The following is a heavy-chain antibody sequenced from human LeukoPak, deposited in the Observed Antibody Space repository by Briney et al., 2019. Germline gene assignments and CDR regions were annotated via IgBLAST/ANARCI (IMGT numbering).Heavy chain of an antibody. J-gene: IGHJ5*02. CDR2: ISSSSSTI. D-gene: IGHD4-23*01. CDR1: GFTFSSYS. CDR3: ASQSTVVKNWFDP. V-gene: IGHV3-48*01. Sequence: GGSLRLSCAASGFTFSSYSMNWVRQAPGKGLEWVSYISSSSSTICYADSVKGRFTISRDNAKNSLYLQMNSLRAEDTAVYYCASQSTVVKNWFDPWGQGTLVTVSS.